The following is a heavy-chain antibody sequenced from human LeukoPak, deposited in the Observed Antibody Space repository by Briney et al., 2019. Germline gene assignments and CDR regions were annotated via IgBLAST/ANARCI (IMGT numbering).Heavy chain of an antibody. CDR3: ASAYSTGWNGSYYYYMDV. J-gene: IGHJ6*03. CDR2: IYTSGST. Sequence: SETLSLTCTVSGGSISSYYWSWIRQPAGKGLEWMGRIYTSGSTNYNPSLKSRVTMSVDTSKNKFSLKLSSVTAADTAVYYCASAYSTGWNGSYYYYMDVWGKGTTVTVSS. D-gene: IGHD6-19*01. CDR1: GGSISSYY. V-gene: IGHV4-4*07.